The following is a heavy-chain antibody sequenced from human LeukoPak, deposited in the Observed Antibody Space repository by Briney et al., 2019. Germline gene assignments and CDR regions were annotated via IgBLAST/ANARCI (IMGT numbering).Heavy chain of an antibody. V-gene: IGHV3-64D*09. CDR3: VKRASSFGANWFDP. Sequence: PGGALRLSCSASGXTFSNYAMHWVRQAPGKGLEYVSAASSNGDSTYYADSVKGRFIISRDNAKNSLSLQMSGLRPEDTAVYYCVKRASSFGANWFDPWGQGTLVTVSS. CDR2: ASSNGDST. J-gene: IGHJ5*02. D-gene: IGHD3-3*01. CDR1: GXTFSNYA.